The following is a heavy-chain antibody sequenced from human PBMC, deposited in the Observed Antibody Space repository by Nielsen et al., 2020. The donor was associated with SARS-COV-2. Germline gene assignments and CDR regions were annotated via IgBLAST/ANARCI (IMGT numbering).Heavy chain of an antibody. D-gene: IGHD1-26*01. CDR3: ARVLSGSAHYYYYGMDV. V-gene: IGHV4-39*07. Sequence: SETLSLTCTVSGGSISSSSYYWGWIRQPPGKGLEWIGSIYYSGSTYYNPSLKSRVTISVDKSKNQFSLKLSSVTAADTAVYYCARVLSGSAHYYYYGMDVWGQGTTVTVSS. J-gene: IGHJ6*02. CDR2: IYYSGST. CDR1: GGSISSSSYY.